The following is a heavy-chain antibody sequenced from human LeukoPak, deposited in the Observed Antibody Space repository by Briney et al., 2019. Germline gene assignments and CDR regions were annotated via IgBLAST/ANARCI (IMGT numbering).Heavy chain of an antibody. CDR3: ARDPHTSNQPDY. CDR2: IYKSGSP. J-gene: IGHJ4*02. D-gene: IGHD2-2*01. V-gene: IGHV4-4*02. CDR1: GASISDTHW. Sequence: PSETLSLTCAVSGASISDTHWWSWVRQPPGKGLEWIGEIYKSGSPNYNPSLRSRVAISEDKFKNQFLLKLTSVTAADTAVYYCARDPHTSNQPDYCGQGTLVTVSS.